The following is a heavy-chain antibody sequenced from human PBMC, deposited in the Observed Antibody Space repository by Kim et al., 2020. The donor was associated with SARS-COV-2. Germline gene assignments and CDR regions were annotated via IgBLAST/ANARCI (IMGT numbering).Heavy chain of an antibody. D-gene: IGHD1-1*01. Sequence: SETLSLTCTVSGGSISSSSYYWGWIRQPPGKGLEWIGSIYYSGSTYYNPSLKSRVTISVDTSKNQFSLKLSSVTAADTAVYYCARRARFTTGIDYWGQGTLVTVSS. J-gene: IGHJ4*02. CDR2: IYYSGST. V-gene: IGHV4-39*01. CDR1: GGSISSSSYY. CDR3: ARRARFTTGIDY.